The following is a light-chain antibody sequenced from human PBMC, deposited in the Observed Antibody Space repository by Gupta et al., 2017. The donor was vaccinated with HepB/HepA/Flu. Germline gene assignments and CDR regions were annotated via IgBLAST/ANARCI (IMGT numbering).Light chain of an antibody. J-gene: IGKJ1*01. CDR2: GAS. CDR3: KQYNNWPPWT. V-gene: IGKV3-15*01. Sequence: EIVMTQSPATLSVSPGERATLSCRASQSVSSNLAWYQQKPGQAPRLLIYGASTRATGIPARFSGRGSGTEFTLTISSLQSEDFAVYYCKQYNNWPPWTFGKGTKVEIK. CDR1: QSVSSN.